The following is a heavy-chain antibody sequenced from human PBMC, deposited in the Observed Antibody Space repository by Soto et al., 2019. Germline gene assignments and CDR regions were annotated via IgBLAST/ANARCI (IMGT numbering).Heavy chain of an antibody. CDR2: IYYSGST. V-gene: IGHV4-30-4*01. J-gene: IGHJ4*02. CDR3: ARDWVYSGSFVPYRFDY. CDR1: GGSISSGDYY. D-gene: IGHD1-26*01. Sequence: PSETLSLTCTVSGGSISSGDYYWSWIRQPPGKGLEWIGYIYYSGSTYYNPSLKSRVTISVDTSKNQFSLKLSSVTAADTAVYYCARDWVYSGSFVPYRFDYWGQGTLVTVS.